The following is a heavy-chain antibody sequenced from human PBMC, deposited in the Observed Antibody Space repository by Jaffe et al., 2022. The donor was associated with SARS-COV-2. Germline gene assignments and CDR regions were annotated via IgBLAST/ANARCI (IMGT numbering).Heavy chain of an antibody. CDR3: ASRYDRYYFDY. Sequence: EVQLVESGGGLVQPGGSLRLSCAASGFTFSSHWMHWVRQVPGKGLVWVSRISSDGSTTTYADSVKGRFTISRDNTKNTLYLQMDSLRAEDTAVYYCASRYDRYYFDYWGQGTLVTVSS. J-gene: IGHJ4*02. D-gene: IGHD3-16*02. CDR1: GFTFSSHW. CDR2: ISSDGSTT. V-gene: IGHV3-74*01.